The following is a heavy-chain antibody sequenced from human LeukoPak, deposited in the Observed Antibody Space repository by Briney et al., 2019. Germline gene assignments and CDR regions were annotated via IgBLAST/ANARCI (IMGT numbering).Heavy chain of an antibody. Sequence: PSETLSLTCTVSGGSISSYYWSWIRQPAGKGLEWIGRIYTSGSTNYNPSLKSRVTMSVDTSKNQFSLKLSSVTAADTAVYYCASMFGGSGYYSRVSWFDPWGQGTLVTVSS. J-gene: IGHJ5*02. CDR1: GGSISSYY. V-gene: IGHV4-4*07. CDR2: IYTSGST. D-gene: IGHD3-22*01. CDR3: ASMFGGSGYYSRVSWFDP.